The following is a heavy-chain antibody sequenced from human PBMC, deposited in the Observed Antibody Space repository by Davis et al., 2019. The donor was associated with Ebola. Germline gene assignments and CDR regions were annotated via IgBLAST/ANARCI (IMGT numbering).Heavy chain of an antibody. CDR1: GFTFSDYA. J-gene: IGHJ3*02. V-gene: IGHV3-23*01. CDR2: ISRTGGRT. CDR3: ATSGVVAAGTFDAFDI. Sequence: GESLKISCVASGFTFSDYAITWVRQAPGKGLEWVSIISRTGGRTYYADSVKGRFTISRDNSKNTMYLEMNSLRVEDTAVYYCATSGVVAAGTFDAFDIWGRGTAVTVSS. D-gene: IGHD6-13*01.